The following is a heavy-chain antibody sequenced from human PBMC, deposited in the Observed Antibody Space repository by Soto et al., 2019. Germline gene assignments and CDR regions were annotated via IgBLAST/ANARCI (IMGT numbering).Heavy chain of an antibody. V-gene: IGHV3-11*01. J-gene: IGHJ6*03. CDR1: GFTLSDYY. Sequence: GGSLRLSCAASGFTLSDYYMSWIRQAPGKGLEWVSYISSSGSTIYYADSVKGRFTISRDNAKNSLYLQMNSLRAEDTAVYYCARGGEILTGYYRYHYYYYYMDVWGKGTTVTVSS. CDR2: ISSSGSTI. CDR3: ARGGEILTGYYRYHYYYYYMDV. D-gene: IGHD3-9*01.